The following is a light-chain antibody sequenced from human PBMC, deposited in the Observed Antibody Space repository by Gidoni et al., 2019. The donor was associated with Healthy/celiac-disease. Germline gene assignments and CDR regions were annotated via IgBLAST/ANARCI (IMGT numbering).Light chain of an antibody. CDR3: QQDYNLYS. J-gene: IGKJ2*03. V-gene: IGKV3D-7*01. CDR2: RAS. CDR1: QRVSSSY. Sequence: EIVMTQTPATLSSSPGERATLSCRARQRVSSSYLSWYQQKPGHAPRLLIFRASTSVTGIPARFSGSGSGTDFTLPISSLQPEDFAVYYCQQDYNLYSFGQGTKLEIK.